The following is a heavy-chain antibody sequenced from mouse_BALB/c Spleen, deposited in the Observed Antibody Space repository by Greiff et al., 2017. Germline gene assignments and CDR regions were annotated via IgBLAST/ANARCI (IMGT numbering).Heavy chain of an antibody. Sequence: QVQLKQSGAELVRPGTSVKVSCKASGYAFTNYLIEWVKQRPGQGLEWIGVINPGSGGTNYNEKFKGKATLTADKSSSTAYMQLSSLTSDDSAVYFCAREYYFDYWGQGTTLTVSS. CDR1: GYAFTNYL. CDR2: INPGSGGT. CDR3: AREYYFDY. V-gene: IGHV1-54*01. J-gene: IGHJ2*01.